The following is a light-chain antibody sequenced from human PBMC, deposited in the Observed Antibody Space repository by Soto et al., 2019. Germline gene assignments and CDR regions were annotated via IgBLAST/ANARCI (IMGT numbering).Light chain of an antibody. CDR2: AAS. J-gene: IGKJ2*01. Sequence: IQLTQSPSSLSASVGDRVTITCRASEAIRSALGWYQQKPGKVPKLLIYAASILQSGVPSRFSGSGSGTDFTLTISSLQPEDFATYYCQQSYRTPHTFGQGTKLETK. CDR3: QQSYRTPHT. V-gene: IGKV1-39*01. CDR1: EAIRSA.